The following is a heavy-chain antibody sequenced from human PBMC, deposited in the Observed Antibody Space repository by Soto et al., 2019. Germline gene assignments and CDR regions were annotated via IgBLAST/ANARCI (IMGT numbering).Heavy chain of an antibody. CDR2: INPSGGST. V-gene: IGHV1-46*01. J-gene: IGHJ4*02. CDR3: ERGVSRSDPLFY. Sequence: QVQLVQSGAEVKKPGASVKVSCKASGYTFTSYYMHWVRQAPGQGLEWMVIINPSGGSTSYAQKFQRRVTMTRDTSTSTVYMELSSLRSEDTAVYYCERGVSRSDPLFYWGQGTLVTVSS. CDR1: GYTFTSYY. D-gene: IGHD1-26*01.